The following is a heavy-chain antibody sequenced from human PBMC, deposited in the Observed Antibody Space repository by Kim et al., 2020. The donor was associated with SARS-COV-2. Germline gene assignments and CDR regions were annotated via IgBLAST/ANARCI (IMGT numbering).Heavy chain of an antibody. CDR3: ARTFPISGYFHFDF. Sequence: GGSLRLSCAASGFSFSSYSMNWVRQAPGKGLEWVASISSSSTYIYYADSAKGRFTISRDNAKNSLFLQMSSLRAEDTSVYNCARTFPISGYFHFDFWGQG. CDR1: GFSFSSYS. D-gene: IGHD3-22*01. J-gene: IGHJ4*02. V-gene: IGHV3-21*01. CDR2: ISSSSTYI.